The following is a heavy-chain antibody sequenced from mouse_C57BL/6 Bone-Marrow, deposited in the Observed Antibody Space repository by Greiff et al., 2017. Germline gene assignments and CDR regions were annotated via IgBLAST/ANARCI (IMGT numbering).Heavy chain of an antibody. V-gene: IGHV5-17*01. D-gene: IGHD2-12*01. J-gene: IGHJ3*01. Sequence: EVMLVESGGGLVKPGGSLKLSCAASGFTFSDYGMPWVRQAPEKGLEWVAYISSGSSTIYYAVTVKGRFTISRDNAKNILFLQMTSLRSEDTAMYYCASGNYSDEGAWFAYWGQGTLVTVSA. CDR3: ASGNYSDEGAWFAY. CDR1: GFTFSDYG. CDR2: ISSGSSTI.